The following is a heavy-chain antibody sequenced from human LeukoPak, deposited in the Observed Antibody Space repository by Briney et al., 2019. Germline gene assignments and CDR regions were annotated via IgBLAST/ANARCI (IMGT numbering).Heavy chain of an antibody. V-gene: IGHV3-48*03. CDR2: ISSSGSTI. CDR3: ASRLFRTTNFDH. J-gene: IGHJ4*02. Sequence: GGSLRLSCAASGFTFSSYEMNWVRQAPGKGLEWVSYISSSGSTIYYADSVKGRFTISRDNAKNSLYLQMNSLRAEDTAVYYCASRLFRTTNFDHWGQGTLVTVSS. CDR1: GFTFSSYE. D-gene: IGHD2-21*01.